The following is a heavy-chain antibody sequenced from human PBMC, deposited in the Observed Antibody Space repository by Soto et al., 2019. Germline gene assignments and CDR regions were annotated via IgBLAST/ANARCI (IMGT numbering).Heavy chain of an antibody. CDR2: ISAYNGNT. CDR3: ARRIAARANWFDP. CDR1: GYTFTSYG. Sequence: ASVEVSCKASGYTFTSYGISWVRQAPGQGLEWMGWISAYNGNTNYAQKLQGRVTMTTDTSTSTAYMELRSLRSADPAVYYCARRIAARANWFDPWGQGTLVTVSS. D-gene: IGHD6-6*01. V-gene: IGHV1-18*04. J-gene: IGHJ5*02.